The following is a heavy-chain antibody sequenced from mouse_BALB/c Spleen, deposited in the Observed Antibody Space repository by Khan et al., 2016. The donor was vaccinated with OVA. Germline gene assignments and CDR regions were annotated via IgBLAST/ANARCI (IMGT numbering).Heavy chain of an antibody. Sequence: IQLVQSGPELMKPGASVKISCKASGYSFTSYYIHWVMQRHGESLEWIGYIDPFSGGSTYNQKFKGKATLTVDKSSSTAYIHLSNLTSEASAVYYCTRHCYVAWFTYWGQGTLVTVS. CDR1: GYSFTSYY. CDR2: IDPFSGGS. D-gene: IGHD2-12*01. CDR3: TRHCYVAWFTY. V-gene: IGHV1S135*01. J-gene: IGHJ3*01.